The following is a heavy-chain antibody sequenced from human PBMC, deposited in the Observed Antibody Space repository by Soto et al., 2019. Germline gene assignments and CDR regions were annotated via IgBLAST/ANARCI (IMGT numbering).Heavy chain of an antibody. CDR1: GDSVTNNKW. CDR2: VHHSGSI. V-gene: IGHV4-4*02. CDR3: ARHGGSNWYYASQI. J-gene: IGHJ3*02. D-gene: IGHD6-13*01. Sequence: PSETLSLTCSVSGDSVTNNKWWSWVRQPPGKGLEWIGEVHHSGSIHYNASLKSQITIFVGTSKNIFSLKMTPVTAADTAVYYSARHGGSNWYYASQIWGKGTLVTVS.